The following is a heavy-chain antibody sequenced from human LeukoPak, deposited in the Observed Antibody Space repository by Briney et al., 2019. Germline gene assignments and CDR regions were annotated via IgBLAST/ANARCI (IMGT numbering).Heavy chain of an antibody. V-gene: IGHV1-2*02. J-gene: IGHJ5*02. CDR3: ARSYDFWSGPPFDP. Sequence: GASVKVSCKASGYTFTGHYMHWVRQAPGQGLEWMGWINPNSGGTKYAQKFQGRDTLTTDTSISTAYMELSRLRCDDTAVYYCARSYDFWSGPPFDPWGQGTLVTVSS. D-gene: IGHD3-3*01. CDR2: INPNSGGT. CDR1: GYTFTGHY.